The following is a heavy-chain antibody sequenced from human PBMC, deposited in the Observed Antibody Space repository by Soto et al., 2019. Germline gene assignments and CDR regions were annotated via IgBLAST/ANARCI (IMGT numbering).Heavy chain of an antibody. CDR3: ASHYDSSGYYYRGLDY. CDR2: IIPIFGTA. Sequence: SVKVSFKASGGTFSSYAISWVRQAPGQGLEWMGGIIPIFGTADYAQKFQGRVTITADESTSTAYMELSSLRSEDTAVYYCASHYDSSGYYYRGLDYWGQGTLVTVSS. J-gene: IGHJ4*02. V-gene: IGHV1-69*13. D-gene: IGHD3-22*01. CDR1: GGTFSSYA.